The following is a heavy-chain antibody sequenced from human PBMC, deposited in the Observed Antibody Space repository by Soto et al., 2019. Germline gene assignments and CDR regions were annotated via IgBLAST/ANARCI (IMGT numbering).Heavy chain of an antibody. Sequence: GGSLRLSCAASGFTFSSYAMSWVRQAPGKGLEWVSAISGSGGSTYYADSVKGRFTISRDNSKNTLYLQMNSLRAEDTAVYYCAKLSYSPIQIYYYYGMDVWGQGTTVTVSS. CDR1: GFTFSSYA. J-gene: IGHJ6*02. CDR2: ISGSGGST. V-gene: IGHV3-23*01. D-gene: IGHD4-4*01. CDR3: AKLSYSPIQIYYYYGMDV.